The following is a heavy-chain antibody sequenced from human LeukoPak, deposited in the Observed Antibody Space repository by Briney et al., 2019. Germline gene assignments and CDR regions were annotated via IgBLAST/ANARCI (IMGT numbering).Heavy chain of an antibody. J-gene: IGHJ6*03. Sequence: PSETLSLTCTVSGYSIISGYYWGWIRQPPGKGLEWIGSISHSGSTYQNPSLRSRLTISVDTSKNQFSLKLSSVTAADTAVYYCARYFEGSSGYYSSYYYYYMDVWGKGTTVTVSS. CDR1: GYSIISGYY. V-gene: IGHV4-38-2*02. CDR3: ARYFEGSSGYYSSYYYYYMDV. CDR2: ISHSGST. D-gene: IGHD3-22*01.